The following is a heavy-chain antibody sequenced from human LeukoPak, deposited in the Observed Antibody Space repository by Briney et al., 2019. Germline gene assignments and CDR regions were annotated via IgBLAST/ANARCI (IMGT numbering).Heavy chain of an antibody. D-gene: IGHD3-10*02. CDR3: ARGGLFAYYFDY. Sequence: GGSLRLSCAASGFIFTTYWMHWVRQAPGKGLEWVSRIKGDEMTTNYADSVEGRFTISRDNAKNTVCLEINSLRAEDTAVYYCARGGLFAYYFDYWGQGTLVTVSS. CDR2: IKGDEMTT. J-gene: IGHJ4*02. CDR1: GFIFTTYW. V-gene: IGHV3-74*01.